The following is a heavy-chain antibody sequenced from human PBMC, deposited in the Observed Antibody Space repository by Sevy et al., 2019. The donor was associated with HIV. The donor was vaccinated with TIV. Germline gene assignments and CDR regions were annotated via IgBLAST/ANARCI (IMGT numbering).Heavy chain of an antibody. CDR1: GFTFSGYD. CDR2: ISYDGDNK. CDR3: SRGITGTITKNRLFDH. D-gene: IGHD1-7*01. V-gene: IGHV3-33*01. Sequence: GGSLRLSCAASGFTFSGYDMYWVRQAPGKGLEWVSFISYDGDNKYYADSVKGRFTISRDNSKNTVYLQMNSLRAEDTAVYYCSRGITGTITKNRLFDHWGQGTLVTVSS. J-gene: IGHJ4*02.